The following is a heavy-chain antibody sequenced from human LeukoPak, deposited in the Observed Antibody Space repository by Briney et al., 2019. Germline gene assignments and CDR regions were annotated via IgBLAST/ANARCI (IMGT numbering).Heavy chain of an antibody. D-gene: IGHD1-26*01. V-gene: IGHV3-21*01. CDR2: IISSSSYI. Sequence: PGGSLRLSCAASGFTFSSYSMNWVRQAPGKGLEWVSSIISSSSYIYYADSVKGRFTISRDNAKNSLYLQMNSLRAEDTAVYYCAGPGSYYSVYYYGMDVWGQGTTVTVS. CDR3: AGPGSYYSVYYYGMDV. J-gene: IGHJ6*02. CDR1: GFTFSSYS.